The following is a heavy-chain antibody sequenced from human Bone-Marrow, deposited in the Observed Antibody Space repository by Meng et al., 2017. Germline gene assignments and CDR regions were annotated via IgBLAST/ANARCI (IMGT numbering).Heavy chain of an antibody. CDR3: ARETIDY. CDR2: ISYDGSNK. CDR1: GFTFSSYA. Sequence: QVQLVEAGCGVVQLGRVVSVSCAAYGFTFSSYAMHWVSQAPGKGLEWVAVISYDGSNKYYADSVKRRFTISRDNSKNTLYLQMNSLRAEDTAVYYCARETIDYWGQGTLVTVSS. V-gene: IGHV3-30*01. J-gene: IGHJ4*02.